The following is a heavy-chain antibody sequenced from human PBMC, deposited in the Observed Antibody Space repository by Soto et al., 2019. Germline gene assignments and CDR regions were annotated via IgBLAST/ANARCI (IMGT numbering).Heavy chain of an antibody. V-gene: IGHV1-46*03. J-gene: IGHJ6*02. Sequence: ASLKVSCKASGYTFTSYYRHCVRQAPGQGLEWMGIINPSGGSTSYSQKFQGRVTMTRDTSTSTVYMELSSLRSEDTAVYYCARDLPVVVVATYYYGMDVWGQGTTVTVSS. CDR3: ARDLPVVVVATYYYGMDV. CDR2: INPSGGST. CDR1: GYTFTSYY. D-gene: IGHD2-15*01.